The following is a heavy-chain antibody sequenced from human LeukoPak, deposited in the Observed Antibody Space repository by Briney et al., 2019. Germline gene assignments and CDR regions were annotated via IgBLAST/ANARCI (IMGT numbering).Heavy chain of an antibody. J-gene: IGHJ5*02. D-gene: IGHD3-22*01. Sequence: GGSLRLSCAASGFTFSSYAMSWVRQAPGKGLEWVSAISGSGGGGSTYYADSVNGRFTISRDNSKNTLYLQMDSLRAEDTAVYYCARDLGQYYDTSDNWFDPWGQGTLVTVSS. V-gene: IGHV3-23*01. CDR2: ISGSGGGGST. CDR3: ARDLGQYYDTSDNWFDP. CDR1: GFTFSSYA.